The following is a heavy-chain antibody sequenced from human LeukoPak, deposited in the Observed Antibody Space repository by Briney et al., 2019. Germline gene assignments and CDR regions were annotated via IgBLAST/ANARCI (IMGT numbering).Heavy chain of an antibody. J-gene: IGHJ3*02. CDR2: IRYDGSNK. V-gene: IGHV3-30*02. CDR1: GFTFSSYG. D-gene: IGHD1-26*01. CDR3: ASYFLTVLAFDI. Sequence: GGSLRLSCAAPGFTFSSYGMHWVRQAPGKGLEWVAFIRYDGSNKYYADSVKGRFTISRDNSKNTLYLQMNSLRAEDTAVYYCASYFLTVLAFDIWGQGTMVTVSS.